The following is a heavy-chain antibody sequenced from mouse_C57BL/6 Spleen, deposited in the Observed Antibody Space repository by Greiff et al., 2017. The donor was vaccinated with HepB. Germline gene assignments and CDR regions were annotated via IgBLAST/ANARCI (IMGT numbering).Heavy chain of an antibody. V-gene: IGHV1-54*01. D-gene: IGHD2-4*01. J-gene: IGHJ2*01. CDR2: INPGSGGT. Sequence: QVHVKQSGAELVRPGTSVKVSCKASGYAFTNYLIEWVKQRPGQGLEWIGVINPGSGGTNYNEKFKGKATLTADKSSSTAYMQLSSLTSEDSAVYFCARCYDYVFYFDYWGQGTTLTVSS. CDR3: ARCYDYVFYFDY. CDR1: GYAFTNYL.